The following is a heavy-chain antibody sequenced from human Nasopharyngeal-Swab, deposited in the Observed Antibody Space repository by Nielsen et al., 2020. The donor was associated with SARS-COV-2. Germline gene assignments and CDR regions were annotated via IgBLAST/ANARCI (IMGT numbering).Heavy chain of an antibody. J-gene: IGHJ4*02. CDR3: ARDFYGSGTYYFDY. V-gene: IGHV1-46*01. CDR2: INPSIYST. D-gene: IGHD3-10*01. Sequence: ASVKVSCKASGYKFTSYYIHWVRQAPGQGLEWMGVINPSIYSTTYAQKFQGRVSMTRDTSTSTVYMEVSSLTSEDTAVYFCARDFYGSGTYYFDYWGQGTLVTVSS. CDR1: GYKFTSYY.